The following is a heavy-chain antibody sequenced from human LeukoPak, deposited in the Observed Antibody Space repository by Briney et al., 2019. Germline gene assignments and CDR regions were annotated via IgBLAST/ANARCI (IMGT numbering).Heavy chain of an antibody. D-gene: IGHD1-26*01. Sequence: PGGSLRLSCAASGFIFSNYGMHWVRQAPGKGLEWVAFIQFDGSSEDYADSVKGRFTISRDNSKNTVFLQMNSLRPDDTGIYYCATRPELRGKDYYYMDVWGKGTTVTVSS. J-gene: IGHJ6*03. CDR1: GFIFSNYG. V-gene: IGHV3-30*02. CDR3: ATRPELRGKDYYYMDV. CDR2: IQFDGSSE.